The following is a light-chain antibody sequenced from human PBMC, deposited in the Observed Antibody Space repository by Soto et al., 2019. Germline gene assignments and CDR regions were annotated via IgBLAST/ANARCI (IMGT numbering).Light chain of an antibody. CDR1: SSDVGGYNY. CDR2: EVS. V-gene: IGLV2-14*01. CDR3: SSYTSSSTVV. J-gene: IGLJ2*01. Sequence: QSALTQPASVSGSPGQSITISCTGTSSDVGGYNYVSWYQQHPGKAPQLMIYEVSNRPSGVSNRFSGSKSGNTASLTISGLQADDDADYYCSSYTSSSTVVFGGGTKLTVL.